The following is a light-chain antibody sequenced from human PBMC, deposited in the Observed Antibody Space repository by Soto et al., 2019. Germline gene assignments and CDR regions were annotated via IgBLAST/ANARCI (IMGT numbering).Light chain of an antibody. Sequence: QSVLTQPPSVSAAPGQRVTISCSGSSSNIGNDYVSWYQQLPGTAPKLLIYDNNNRPSGIPDRFSGSKSGTSATLCITGLQTGDEADYYCGAWDSSLSVWVFGGGTKLTVL. CDR3: GAWDSSLSVWV. V-gene: IGLV1-51*01. CDR2: DNN. J-gene: IGLJ3*02. CDR1: SSNIGNDY.